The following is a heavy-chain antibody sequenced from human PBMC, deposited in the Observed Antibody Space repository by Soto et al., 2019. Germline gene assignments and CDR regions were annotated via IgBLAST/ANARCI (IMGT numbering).Heavy chain of an antibody. CDR2: INHSGRT. Sequence: QVQLQQWGAGLLKPSETLSLTCAVYGGSFSGSYWSWIRQPQGKGLEWIGEINHSGRTKYNQSLKSRVTISVDTSKNQFSLKLSSVTAADTAVYYCARGGNSGYVDWGQGTLVTVSS. J-gene: IGHJ4*02. CDR3: ARGGNSGYVD. V-gene: IGHV4-34*01. D-gene: IGHD5-12*01. CDR1: GGSFSGSY.